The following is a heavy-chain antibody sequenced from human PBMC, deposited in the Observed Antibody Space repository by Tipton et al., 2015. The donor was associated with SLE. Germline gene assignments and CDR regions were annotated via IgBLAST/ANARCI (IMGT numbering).Heavy chain of an antibody. CDR1: GITLRTYA. D-gene: IGHD2-2*01. CDR3: RRPSHQDFCDSPSCYSGDYFDS. CDR2: ISSNGGST. J-gene: IGHJ4*02. Sequence: SLRLSCAASGITLRTYAMHWVRQAPGKGLEFVSGISSNGGSTEYAKSVKGSFPISRENSKNTLYLKMGSMRNEDMGVYYCRRPSHQDFCDSPSCYSGDYFDSWGQGTLVTVSS. V-gene: IGHV3-64*01.